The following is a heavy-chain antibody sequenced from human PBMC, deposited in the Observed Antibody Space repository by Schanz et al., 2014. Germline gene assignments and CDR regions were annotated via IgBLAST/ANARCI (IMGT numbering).Heavy chain of an antibody. V-gene: IGHV3-74*01. J-gene: IGHJ4*02. CDR3: VRDTDYHFDY. D-gene: IGHD4-17*01. CDR1: GFTVSSNY. CDR2: TSHDGSFT. Sequence: EVQLVESGGGLIQPGGSLRLSCVASGFTVSSNYMSWVRQAPGKGLVWVSRTSHDGSFTTFADSVKGRFTISRDNAKNALYLQMNTLSAEDTAVYYCVRDTDYHFDYWGQGTLVTVSS.